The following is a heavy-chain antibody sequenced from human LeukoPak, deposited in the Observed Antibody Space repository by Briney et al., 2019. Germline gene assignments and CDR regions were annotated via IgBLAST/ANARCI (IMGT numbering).Heavy chain of an antibody. CDR2: IIPIFGTA. J-gene: IGHJ4*02. CDR3: ARAGTIFGVVIHFDY. Sequence: APVKVSCKASGGTFSSYAISWVRQAPGQGLEWMGGIIPIFGTANYAQKFQGRVTITADESTSTAYMELSSLRSEDTAVYYCARAGTIFGVVIHFDYWGQGTLVTVSS. D-gene: IGHD3-3*01. CDR1: GGTFSSYA. V-gene: IGHV1-69*13.